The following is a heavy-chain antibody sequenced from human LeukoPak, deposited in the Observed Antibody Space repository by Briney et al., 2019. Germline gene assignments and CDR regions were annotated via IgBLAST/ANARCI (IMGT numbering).Heavy chain of an antibody. CDR1: GGSISSYY. V-gene: IGHV4-59*01. CDR3: ARVLRPVANGMDV. J-gene: IGHJ6*02. CDR2: IYYSGST. Sequence: SETLSLTCTVSGGSISSYYWSWIRQPLGKGLEWIGYIYYSGSTNYNPSLKSRVTISVDTSKNQFSLKLSSVTAADTAVYYCARVLRPVANGMDVWGQGTTVTVSS. D-gene: IGHD2-21*01.